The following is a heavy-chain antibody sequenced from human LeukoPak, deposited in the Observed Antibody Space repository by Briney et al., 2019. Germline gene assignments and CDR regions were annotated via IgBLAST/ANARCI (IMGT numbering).Heavy chain of an antibody. J-gene: IGHJ5*02. CDR2: INPNSGGT. V-gene: IGHV1-2*04. D-gene: IGHD2-15*01. CDR1: GYTFTGYY. Sequence: ASVKVSCKASGYTFTGYYMHWVRQAPGQGLEWMGWINPNSGGTDYAQKFQGWVTMTRDTSISTAYMELSRLRSDDTAVYYCARGSIVVVVAALYNWFDPWGQGTLVTVSS. CDR3: ARGSIVVVVAALYNWFDP.